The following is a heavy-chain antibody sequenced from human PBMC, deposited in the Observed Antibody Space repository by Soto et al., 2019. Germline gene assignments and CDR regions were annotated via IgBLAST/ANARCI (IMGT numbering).Heavy chain of an antibody. D-gene: IGHD7-27*01. V-gene: IGHV1-2*04. Sequence: ASVKVSCKASGYTFTGYYMHWVRQAPGQGLEWMGWINPNSGCTNYAQKFQGWVTMTRDTSISTAYMELSRLRSDDTAVYYCARGLNWGPGGYFDYWGQGTLVTVSS. CDR2: INPNSGCT. J-gene: IGHJ4*02. CDR1: GYTFTGYY. CDR3: ARGLNWGPGGYFDY.